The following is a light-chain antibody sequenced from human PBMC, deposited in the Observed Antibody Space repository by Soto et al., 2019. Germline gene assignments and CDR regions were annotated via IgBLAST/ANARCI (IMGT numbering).Light chain of an antibody. V-gene: IGKV2-30*01. J-gene: IGKJ1*01. CDR1: QSPLYSDGNTY. CDR3: MQGTHWPWT. CDR2: KVS. Sequence: DVVMTQSPLSLPVTLGQPASISCRSSQSPLYSDGNTYLSWFRQRPGQSPRRLIYKVSNRDSGVPDRFSGSGSGTDFTLKISRVEAEDVGVYYCMQGTHWPWTFGQGTKVEIK.